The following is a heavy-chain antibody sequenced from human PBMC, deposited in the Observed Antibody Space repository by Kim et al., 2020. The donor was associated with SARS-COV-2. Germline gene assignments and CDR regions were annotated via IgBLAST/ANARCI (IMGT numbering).Heavy chain of an antibody. J-gene: IGHJ6*02. CDR2: INHSGST. Sequence: SETLSLTCAVYGGSFSGYYWSWIRQPPGKGLEWIGEINHSGSTNYNPSLKSRVTISVDTSKNQFSLKLSSVTAADTAVYYCARARIGSWYGMDVWGQGTTVTVSS. CDR3: ARARIGSWYGMDV. CDR1: GGSFSGYY. D-gene: IGHD6-6*01. V-gene: IGHV4-34*01.